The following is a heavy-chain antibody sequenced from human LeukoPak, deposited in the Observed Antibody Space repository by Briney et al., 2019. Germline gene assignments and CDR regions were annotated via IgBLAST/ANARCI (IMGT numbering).Heavy chain of an antibody. Sequence: PGGSLRLSRAASGFTFSSYEMNWVRQAPGKGMEWVSYISSSGSTIYYADSVKGRFTISRDNAKNSLYLQMNSLRAEDTAVYYCARDSRHSGSYYFDYWGQGTLVTVSS. CDR2: ISSSGSTI. CDR1: GFTFSSYE. CDR3: ARDSRHSGSYYFDY. J-gene: IGHJ4*02. D-gene: IGHD1-26*01. V-gene: IGHV3-48*03.